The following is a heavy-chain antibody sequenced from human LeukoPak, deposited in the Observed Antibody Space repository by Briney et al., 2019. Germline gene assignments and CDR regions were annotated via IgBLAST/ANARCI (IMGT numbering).Heavy chain of an antibody. J-gene: IGHJ4*02. CDR2: IDSDGSIT. CDR3: SRDPSAVAGNFDY. Sequence: GGSLRLSCAASGFIFSSYGMHWVRQAPGKGLVWVSRIDSDGSITNYADSVKGRFTISRDNAKNTLFLQMNSLRAEDTAVYYCSRDPSAVAGNFDYWGQGTLVTVSS. D-gene: IGHD6-19*01. V-gene: IGHV3-74*01. CDR1: GFIFSSYG.